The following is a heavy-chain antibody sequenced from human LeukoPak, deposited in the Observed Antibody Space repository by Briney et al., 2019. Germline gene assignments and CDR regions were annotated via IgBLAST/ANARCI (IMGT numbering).Heavy chain of an antibody. Sequence: GGSLRLSCAASGFILSNHAMSWVSQAPGKGMQWIAVSSGSGRTIEYEDSVKGRFTISRDNSKNTLSLQMNSLRVEDTAIYYCTKNVMVKRYIDYWGQGTVVTVSS. D-gene: IGHD5-18*01. CDR2: SSGSGRTI. CDR3: TKNVMVKRYIDY. CDR1: GFILSNHA. J-gene: IGHJ4*02. V-gene: IGHV3-23*01.